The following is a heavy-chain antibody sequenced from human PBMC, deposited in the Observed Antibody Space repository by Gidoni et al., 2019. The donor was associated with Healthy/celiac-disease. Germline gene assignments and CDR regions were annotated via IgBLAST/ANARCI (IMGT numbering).Heavy chain of an antibody. CDR1: GGSISSGGYS. D-gene: IGHD1-26*01. CDR3: ARAIYRMAFDI. CDR2: IYHSGST. J-gene: IGHJ3*02. V-gene: IGHV4-30-2*01. Sequence: QLQLQESGSGLVKPSQTLSLTCAVSGGSISSGGYSWSWLRQPPGKGLEWIGYIYHSGSTYYNPSLKSRVTISVDRSKNQFSLKLSSVTAADTAVYYCARAIYRMAFDIWGQGTRVTVSS.